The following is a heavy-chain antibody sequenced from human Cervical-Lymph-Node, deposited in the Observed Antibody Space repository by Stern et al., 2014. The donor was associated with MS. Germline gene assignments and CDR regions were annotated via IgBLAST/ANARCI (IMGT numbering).Heavy chain of an antibody. V-gene: IGHV3-53*01. CDR2: IYSVVNP. CDR1: GFTVNNNY. J-gene: IGHJ6*02. Sequence: EVQLEESGGGLMQHGGALRRSRAASGFTVNNNYMTWVRLAPGQGLACVSVIYSVVNPSYADSVKGRFTISRDNSENTLFLQMNSLRAEDTALYYCATAPTIGVWGQGTTVTVSS. CDR3: ATAPTIGV. D-gene: IGHD4/OR15-4a*01.